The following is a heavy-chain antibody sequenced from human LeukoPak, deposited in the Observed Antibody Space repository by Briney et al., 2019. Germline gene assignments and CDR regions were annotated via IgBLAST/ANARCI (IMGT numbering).Heavy chain of an antibody. CDR3: ARTRIAAAGVREVAFDI. J-gene: IGHJ3*02. V-gene: IGHV3-21*05. Sequence: GGSLRLSCAASGFTFSSYSMNWVRQAPGKGLEWVSYISSSSSYIYYADSVKGRFTISRDNAKNSLYLQMNSLRAEDTAVYYCARTRIAAAGVREVAFDIWGQGTMVTVSS. CDR2: ISSSSSYI. D-gene: IGHD6-13*01. CDR1: GFTFSSYS.